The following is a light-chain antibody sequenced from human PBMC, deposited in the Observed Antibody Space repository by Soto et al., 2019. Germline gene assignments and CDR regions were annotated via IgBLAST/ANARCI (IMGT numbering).Light chain of an antibody. J-gene: IGLJ1*01. Sequence: QSVLTQPASVSGSPGQLITISCAGTSSDVGGYNYVSWYQQHPDKAPKLMIYDVSNRPSGVSNRFSGSKSGNTASLTISGLQAEDEADYYCSSYTSSSTPYVFGTGTKVTVL. CDR2: DVS. CDR1: SSDVGGYNY. V-gene: IGLV2-14*01. CDR3: SSYTSSSTPYV.